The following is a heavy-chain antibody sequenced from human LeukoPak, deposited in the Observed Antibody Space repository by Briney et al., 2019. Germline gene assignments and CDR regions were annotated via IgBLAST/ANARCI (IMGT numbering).Heavy chain of an antibody. V-gene: IGHV3-21*01. J-gene: IGHJ4*02. Sequence: GGSLRLSCAASGFTFSSYSMNWVRQAPGKGLEWVSSISSSSGYIYYADSVKGRFAISRDNAKNSLYLQMNSLRAEDTAVYSCARESRASGSFDYWGQGTLVTVSS. CDR1: GFTFSSYS. CDR2: ISSSSGYI. CDR3: ARESRASGSFDY. D-gene: IGHD3-10*01.